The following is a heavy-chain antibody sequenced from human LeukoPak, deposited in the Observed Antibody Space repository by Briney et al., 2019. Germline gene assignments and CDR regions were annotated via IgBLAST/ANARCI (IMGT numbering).Heavy chain of an antibody. D-gene: IGHD1-26*01. Sequence: GGPLTLSCATSGFTFNVAWMNWVRQAPGKGLEWVGRSQNTGSGWTTDYGAPVKGRFTILRDDSKRTVYLQMNSLKTEDTAVYYCIRVKSWDTRFYLDSWGQGTLVTVSS. V-gene: IGHV3-15*01. J-gene: IGHJ4*02. CDR1: GFTFNVAW. CDR3: IRVKSWDTRFYLDS. CDR2: SQNTGSGWTT.